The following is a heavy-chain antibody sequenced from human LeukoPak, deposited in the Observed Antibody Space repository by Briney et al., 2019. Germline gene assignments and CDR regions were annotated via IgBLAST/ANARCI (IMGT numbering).Heavy chain of an antibody. D-gene: IGHD2-2*01. CDR1: GFTVSTYY. V-gene: IGHV3-53*01. Sequence: PGGSLRLSCAASGFTVSTYYMTWVRQAPGKGLECVSVIYSGGSTYYADSVKGRFTVSRDNSKNTLYLQMNSLRVEDTAMYYCARGLGYCTSTTCLLPFDYWGQGTLVTVSS. CDR3: ARGLGYCTSTTCLLPFDY. J-gene: IGHJ4*02. CDR2: IYSGGST.